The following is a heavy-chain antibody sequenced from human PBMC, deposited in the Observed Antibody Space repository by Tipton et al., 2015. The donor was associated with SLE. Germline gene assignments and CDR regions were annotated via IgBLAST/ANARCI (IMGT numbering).Heavy chain of an antibody. CDR2: IWYDGSNK. Sequence: SLRLSCAASGFTFSSYGMHWVRQAPGKGLEWVAVIWYDGSNKYYADSVKGRFTISRDNSKNTLYLQMNSLRAEDTAVYYCAKGDSTVKGPLVYWGQGTLVSVSS. J-gene: IGHJ4*02. D-gene: IGHD4-17*01. CDR1: GFTFSSYG. V-gene: IGHV3-30*18. CDR3: AKGDSTVKGPLVY.